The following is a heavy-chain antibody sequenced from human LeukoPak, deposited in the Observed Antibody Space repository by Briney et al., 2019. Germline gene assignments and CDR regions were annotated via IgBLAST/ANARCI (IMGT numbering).Heavy chain of an antibody. J-gene: IGHJ4*02. CDR1: GYTFTGYY. Sequence: GASVKVSCKASGYTFTGYYMHWVRQAPGQGLEWMGWINSNSGGTNYAQKFQGRVTVTRDTSINTAYLELTRLRSDDTAVYYCARSPHILTGENFDYWGQGTLVTVSS. CDR3: ARSPHILTGENFDY. D-gene: IGHD3-9*01. V-gene: IGHV1-2*02. CDR2: INSNSGGT.